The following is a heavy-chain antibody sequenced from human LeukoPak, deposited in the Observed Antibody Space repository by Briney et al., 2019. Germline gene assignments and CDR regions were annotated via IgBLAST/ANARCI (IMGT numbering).Heavy chain of an antibody. V-gene: IGHV1-2*02. Sequence: ASEKVSCKASGYTFTDYYMHWVRQAPGQGLEWMGWMNTDSGVTNYPQKFQGRVTMTRDTSSSTAYMELIRLRSDDTAVYYCARDGTFDIWGQGTMVTVSS. J-gene: IGHJ3*02. CDR2: MNTDSGVT. D-gene: IGHD2-15*01. CDR1: GYTFTDYY. CDR3: ARDGTFDI.